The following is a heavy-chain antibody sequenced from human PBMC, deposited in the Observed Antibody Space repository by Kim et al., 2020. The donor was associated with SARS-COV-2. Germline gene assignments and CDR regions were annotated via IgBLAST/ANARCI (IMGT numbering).Heavy chain of an antibody. CDR1: GGTFSSYA. CDR2: IIPIFGTA. J-gene: IGHJ4*02. Sequence: SVKVSCKASGGTFSSYAISWVRQAPGQGLEWMGGIIPIFGTANYAQKFQGRVTITADESTSTAYMELSSLRSEDTAVYYCSTAWSGYSGPFDYWGQGTLVTVSS. V-gene: IGHV1-69*13. CDR3: STAWSGYSGPFDY. D-gene: IGHD5-12*01.